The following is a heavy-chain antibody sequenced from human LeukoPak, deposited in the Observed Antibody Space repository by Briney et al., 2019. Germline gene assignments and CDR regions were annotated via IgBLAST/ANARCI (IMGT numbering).Heavy chain of an antibody. V-gene: IGHV3-30*03. Sequence: PGRSLRLSCAASAFTFSIYGMHWVRQAPGKGPDSLAVISYPGSTKYSADSAKGRFTISRDNSKNTLYLQMNSLRAEDTAVYYCARCMVRGVIIIDYYGMDVWGQGTTVTVSS. CDR2: ISYPGSTK. J-gene: IGHJ6*02. CDR3: ARCMVRGVIIIDYYGMDV. CDR1: AFTFSIYG. D-gene: IGHD3-10*01.